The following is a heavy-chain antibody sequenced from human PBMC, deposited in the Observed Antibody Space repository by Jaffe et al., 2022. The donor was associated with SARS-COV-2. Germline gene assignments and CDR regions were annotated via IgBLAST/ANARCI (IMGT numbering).Heavy chain of an antibody. J-gene: IGHJ4*02. CDR1: GYTFTSYA. Sequence: QVQLVQSGAEVKKPGASVKVSCKASGYTFTSYAMHWVRQAPGQRLEWMGWINAGNGNTKYSQKFQGRVTITRDTSASTAYMELSSLRSEDTAVYYCARGFSWELHYFDYWGQGTLVTVSS. CDR3: ARGFSWELHYFDY. D-gene: IGHD1-26*01. CDR2: INAGNGNT. V-gene: IGHV1-3*01.